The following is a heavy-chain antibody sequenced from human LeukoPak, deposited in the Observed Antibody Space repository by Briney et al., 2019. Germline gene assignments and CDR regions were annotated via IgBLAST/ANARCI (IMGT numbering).Heavy chain of an antibody. V-gene: IGHV1-69*05. CDR3: VRRQALRGRHRAFDP. CDR2: IIPMFGTA. Sequence: SVKVSCKASGGTFSNYAISWVRQAPGQGLEWLGGIIPMFGTAKYAQKFQGRVTITTDEPTTTAYMEPISLRFEDTAVYYCVRRQALRGRHRAFDPWGQGTLVTVTS. D-gene: IGHD6-25*01. CDR1: GGTFSNYA. J-gene: IGHJ5*02.